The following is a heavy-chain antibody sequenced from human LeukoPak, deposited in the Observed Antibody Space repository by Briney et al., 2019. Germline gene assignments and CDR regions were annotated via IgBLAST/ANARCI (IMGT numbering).Heavy chain of an antibody. CDR1: GDTFSVYY. J-gene: IGHJ4*02. D-gene: IGHD3-16*02. CDR3: ARDLGGISDY. V-gene: IGHV1-2*06. CDR2: IYPNSGDT. Sequence: ASVKVSCKASGDTFSVYYIYWVRQAPGQGLEWMGRIYPNSGDTNYAQRFQGRVTMTRDTSISTIYVELSRLRPDDTAVYYCARDLGGISDYWDQGTLVTVPS.